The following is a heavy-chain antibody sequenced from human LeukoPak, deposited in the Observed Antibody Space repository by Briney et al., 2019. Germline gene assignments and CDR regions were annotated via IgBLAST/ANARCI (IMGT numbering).Heavy chain of an antibody. Sequence: ASVKVSCKASGYTFTGYDINWVRQATGQGLEWMGWTNPNSGNTGYAQKFQGRVTMTEDTSTDTAFMELSSLRSEDTAVYYCATGIQLWFQHKDAFDIWGQGTMVTVSS. D-gene: IGHD5-18*01. J-gene: IGHJ3*02. CDR3: ATGIQLWFQHKDAFDI. CDR1: GYTFTGYD. CDR2: TNPNSGNT. V-gene: IGHV1-8*01.